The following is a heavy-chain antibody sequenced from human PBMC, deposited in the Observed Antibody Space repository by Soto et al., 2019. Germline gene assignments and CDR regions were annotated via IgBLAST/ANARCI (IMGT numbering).Heavy chain of an antibody. CDR1: GFTFDDYA. CDR3: ARGLYYYTTSGYPHY. V-gene: IGHV3-9*01. Sequence: EVQLVESGGGLVQPGRSLRLSCAASGFTFDDYAMHWVRQAPGKGLEWVTGISWNSDTLGYADSVKGRFTISRDNAKNSLYLQMSSLRPEDTAFYYCARGLYYYTTSGYPHYWGQGTLVTGSS. D-gene: IGHD3-22*01. CDR2: ISWNSDTL. J-gene: IGHJ4*02.